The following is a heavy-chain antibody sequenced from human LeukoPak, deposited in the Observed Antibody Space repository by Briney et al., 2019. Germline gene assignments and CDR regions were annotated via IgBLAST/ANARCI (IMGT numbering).Heavy chain of an antibody. CDR1: GYSFTSYW. J-gene: IGHJ4*02. Sequence: GGSLKISCKGSGYSFTSYWIGWVRQMPGKGLEFMGIIYPGDSDTRYSPSFQGQVTISADKFISTAYLQWSSLKASDTAMYYCARQSEMPTESPFDYWGQGTLVTVSS. D-gene: IGHD5-24*01. CDR2: IYPGDSDT. CDR3: ARQSEMPTESPFDY. V-gene: IGHV5-51*01.